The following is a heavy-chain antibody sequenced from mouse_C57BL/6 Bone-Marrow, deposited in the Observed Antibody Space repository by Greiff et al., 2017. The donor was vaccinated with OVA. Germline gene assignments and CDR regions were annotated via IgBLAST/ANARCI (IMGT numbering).Heavy chain of an antibody. J-gene: IGHJ1*03. CDR2: IRNKANNHAT. V-gene: IGHV6-6*01. CDR1: GFTFSDAW. Sequence: EVKVVESGGGLVQPGGSMKLSCAASGFTFSDAWMDWVRQSPEKGLEWVAEIRNKANNHATYYAESVKGRFTISRDDSKSSVYLQMNSLRAEDTGIYYCTRGGCPWYFDVWGTGTTVTVSS. CDR3: TRGGCPWYFDV.